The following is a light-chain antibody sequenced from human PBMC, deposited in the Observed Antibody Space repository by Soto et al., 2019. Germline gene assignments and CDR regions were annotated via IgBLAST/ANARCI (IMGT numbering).Light chain of an antibody. CDR2: RND. CDR1: NSNIRNNA. CDR3: AAWDDTLNGQV. V-gene: IGLV1-36*01. Sequence: QSALTQPPSVSAAPRQRVTISCSGSNSNIRNNAVNWYQQIPGKAPKVLIYRNDVVLSGVSDRFSGSKSGTSASLAISWLQSEDEAHYYCAAWDDTLNGQVFGGGTKLTVL. J-gene: IGLJ3*02.